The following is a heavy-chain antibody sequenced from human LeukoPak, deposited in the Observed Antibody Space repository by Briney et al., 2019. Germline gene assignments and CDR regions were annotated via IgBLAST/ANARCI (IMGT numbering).Heavy chain of an antibody. CDR1: GFTFSSYA. CDR3: ARAVTYYYYYMDV. D-gene: IGHD5-18*01. CDR2: ISSNGGST. V-gene: IGHV3-64*01. Sequence: GGSLRLSCAASGFTFSSYAMHWVRQAPGKGLEYVSAISSNGGSTYYANSVKGRFTISRDNSKNTLYLQMGSLRAEDMAVYYCARAVTYYYYYMDVWGKGTTVTVSS. J-gene: IGHJ6*03.